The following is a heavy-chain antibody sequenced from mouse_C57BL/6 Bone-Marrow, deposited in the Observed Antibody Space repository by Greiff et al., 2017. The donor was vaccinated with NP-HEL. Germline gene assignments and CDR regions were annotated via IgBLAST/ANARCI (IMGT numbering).Heavy chain of an antibody. CDR3: ARDADYGGFDY. D-gene: IGHD1-1*01. J-gene: IGHJ2*01. CDR2: SRNKANDYTT. V-gene: IGHV7-1*01. Sequence: EVQGVESGGGLVQSGRSLRLSCATSGFTFSDFYMEWVRQAPGKGLEWIAASRNKANDYTTEYSASVKGRFIVSRDTSQSILYLQMKALRAEDTAIYYCARDADYGGFDYWGQGTTLTVSS. CDR1: GFTFSDFY.